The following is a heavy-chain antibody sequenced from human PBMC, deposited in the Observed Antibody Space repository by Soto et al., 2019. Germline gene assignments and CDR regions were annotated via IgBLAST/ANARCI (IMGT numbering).Heavy chain of an antibody. V-gene: IGHV4-30-4*01. CDR2: IYYSGST. Sequence: TVSLTCTVSGGSIIIGDYYWSWIRQPPGKGLEWIGYIYYSGSTYYNPSLKSRVTISVDTSKNQFSLKLSSVTAADTAVYYCARDPYYYDSSGYSPDNYWGQGTLVTFSS. D-gene: IGHD3-22*01. CDR3: ARDPYYYDSSGYSPDNY. J-gene: IGHJ4*02. CDR1: GGSIIIGDYY.